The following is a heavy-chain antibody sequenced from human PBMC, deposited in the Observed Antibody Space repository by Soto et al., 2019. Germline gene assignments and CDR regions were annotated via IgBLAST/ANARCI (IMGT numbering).Heavy chain of an antibody. CDR2: TYDSGST. J-gene: IGHJ2*01. CDR1: GGSISGGVGGLYY. V-gene: IGHV4-30-4*01. D-gene: IGHD4-17*01. CDR3: AREVIPLTTAWYFDL. Sequence: QLQLRESGPGLVKPSETLSLTCTVSGGSISGGVGGLYYWSWIRQPPGKGLEWSGYTYDSGSTYYNPSLTRRVTIAVDTSKYQFSLRLSSVTAADTAVYYCAREVIPLTTAWYFDLWGRGTLVTVSS.